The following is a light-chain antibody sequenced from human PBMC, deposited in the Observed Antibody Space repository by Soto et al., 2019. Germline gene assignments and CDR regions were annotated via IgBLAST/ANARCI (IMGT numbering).Light chain of an antibody. CDR2: EDS. Sequence: QSALTQPASVSGSPGQSITISCTGTSSDVGSYSLVSWYQQHPGKAPKLMIYEDSERPSGVSNRFSGSKSGNTASLTISGLQAEDEADYYCCSYARSSTLKFGGGTKLTVL. J-gene: IGLJ2*01. V-gene: IGLV2-23*01. CDR3: CSYARSSTLK. CDR1: SSDVGSYSL.